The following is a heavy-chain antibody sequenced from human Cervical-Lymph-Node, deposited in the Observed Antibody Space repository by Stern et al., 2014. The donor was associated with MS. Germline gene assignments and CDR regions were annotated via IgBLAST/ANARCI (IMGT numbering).Heavy chain of an antibody. Sequence: VQLVESGPGLVKPSQTLSLTCTVSGGSVSSGSRYWSWIRQHPGKGLVGIGYISYSGNTYYSPSLQSRLTISMDTSKNQFSLKLRSVTAADTAIYYCARVTEFLRFFYPDYWGQGTLVTVSS. CDR3: ARVTEFLRFFYPDY. CDR1: GGSVSSGSRY. J-gene: IGHJ4*02. V-gene: IGHV4-31*03. D-gene: IGHD3-3*01. CDR2: ISYSGNT.